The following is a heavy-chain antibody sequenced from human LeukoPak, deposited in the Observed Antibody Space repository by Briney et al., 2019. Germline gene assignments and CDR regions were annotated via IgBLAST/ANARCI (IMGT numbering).Heavy chain of an antibody. Sequence: PGGSLRLSCAASGLTFSSYAMHWVRQAPGKGLEWVAVISYDGSNKYHADSVKGRFTISRDNSKNTLYLQMNSLRAEDTAVYYCARDLVRSVGTTIVVVIMGFDYWGQGTLVTVSS. D-gene: IGHD3-22*01. CDR2: ISYDGSNK. CDR1: GLTFSSYA. CDR3: ARDLVRSVGTTIVVVIMGFDY. V-gene: IGHV3-30*04. J-gene: IGHJ4*02.